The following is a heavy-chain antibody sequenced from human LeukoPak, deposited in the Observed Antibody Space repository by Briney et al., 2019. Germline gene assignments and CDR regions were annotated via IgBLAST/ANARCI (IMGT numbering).Heavy chain of an antibody. CDR3: ARLGGPHSPFDN. D-gene: IGHD2-15*01. Sequence: GESLQISCKGSGYSFTSYWIGWVRQMPGKGLEWMGIIYPGDSDTRYSRSFQGQVTISADKSLRTAYLQWRSLKASDTGIYFCARLGGPHSPFDNWGQGTRVIVSS. CDR1: GYSFTSYW. V-gene: IGHV5-51*01. J-gene: IGHJ4*02. CDR2: IYPGDSDT.